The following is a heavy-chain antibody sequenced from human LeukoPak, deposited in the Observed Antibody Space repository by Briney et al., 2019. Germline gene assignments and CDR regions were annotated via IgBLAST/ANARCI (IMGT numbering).Heavy chain of an antibody. CDR2: IYYSGST. V-gene: IGHV4-59*01. Sequence: SETLSLTCTVSGGSISSYYWSWIRQPPGKGLEWIGYIYYSGSTNYNPSLKSRVTISVDTSKNQFSLKLSSVTAADTAVYYCARVGYSSGYYYDYWGQGTLATVSS. CDR1: GGSISSYY. CDR3: ARVGYSSGYYYDY. J-gene: IGHJ4*02. D-gene: IGHD3-22*01.